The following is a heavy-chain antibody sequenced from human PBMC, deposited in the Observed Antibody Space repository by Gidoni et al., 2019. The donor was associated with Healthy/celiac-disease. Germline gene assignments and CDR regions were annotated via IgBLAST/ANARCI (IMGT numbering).Heavy chain of an antibody. Sequence: QVQLVESGGGVVQPGRSLRLSCAASGFTCSSYGMHWVRQAPGKGLEWVAVIWYDGSNKYYAASVKGRFTISRDNSKNTLYLQMNSLSAEDTAVYYCARRGGVYPDYYYYYGMDVWGQGTTVTVSS. CDR1: GFTCSSYG. D-gene: IGHD1-26*01. CDR3: ARRGGVYPDYYYYYGMDV. V-gene: IGHV3-33*01. CDR2: IWYDGSNK. J-gene: IGHJ6*02.